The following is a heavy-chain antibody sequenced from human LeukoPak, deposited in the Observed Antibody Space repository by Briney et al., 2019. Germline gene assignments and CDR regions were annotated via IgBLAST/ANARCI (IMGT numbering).Heavy chain of an antibody. V-gene: IGHV3-21*01. D-gene: IGHD3-10*01. Sequence: PGGSLRLSCAASAFTFLSYSMNCVRQAPGKGLEWVSSISSTSSSYIYYADSVKGRFTISRDNAKNSLYLQMNTLRVEDTAIYYCVRVALYYYGSESYYFFEHWGQGTPVTVSS. J-gene: IGHJ4*02. CDR3: VRVALYYYGSESYYFFEH. CDR2: ISSTSSSYI. CDR1: AFTFLSYS.